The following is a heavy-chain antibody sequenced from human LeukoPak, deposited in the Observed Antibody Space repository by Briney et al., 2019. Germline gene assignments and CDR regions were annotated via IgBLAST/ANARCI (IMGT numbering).Heavy chain of an antibody. D-gene: IGHD5-12*01. V-gene: IGHV4-59*12. J-gene: IGHJ6*03. Sequence: SETLSLTCTVSGGSISSYYWSWIRQPPGKGLEWIGYIYYSGSTNYNPSLKSRVTISVDTSKNQFSLKLSSVTAADTAVYYCATRGYSDYYMDVWGKGTTVTVSS. CDR1: GGSISSYY. CDR3: ATRGYSDYYMDV. CDR2: IYYSGST.